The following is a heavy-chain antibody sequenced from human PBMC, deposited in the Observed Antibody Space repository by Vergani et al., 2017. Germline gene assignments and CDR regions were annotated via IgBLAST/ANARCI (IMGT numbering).Heavy chain of an antibody. CDR2: IGKDGINT. J-gene: IGHJ4*02. CDR3: AKYLRDSTDGLPDS. V-gene: IGHV3-30*02. CDR1: GFTFSNFG. D-gene: IGHD2-21*02. Sequence: QVQLVESAGGVVQPGGSLRLSCAASGFTFSNFGMHWIRQAPGRGLEWLAYIGKDGINTRYRDDVKGRFTVSKDNSKDILYLQMDSLISEDTALYYCAKYLRDSTDGLPDSWGPGTLVIVSS.